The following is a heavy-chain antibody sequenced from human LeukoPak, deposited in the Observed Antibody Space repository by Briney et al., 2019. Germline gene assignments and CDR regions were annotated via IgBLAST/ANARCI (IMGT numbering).Heavy chain of an antibody. J-gene: IGHJ4*02. CDR3: ARVRIYRGYYFDY. CDR2: IYYTAGA. CDR1: GASMRSETHY. D-gene: IGHD1-14*01. Sequence: SSETLSLTCNVSGASMRSETHYWSWLRQHPGKGPEWIAYIYYTAGAYYNPSLESRVSISLDASENQFSLKLSSVTAADTAVYYCARVRIYRGYYFDYWGQGTLVTVSS. V-gene: IGHV4-31*03.